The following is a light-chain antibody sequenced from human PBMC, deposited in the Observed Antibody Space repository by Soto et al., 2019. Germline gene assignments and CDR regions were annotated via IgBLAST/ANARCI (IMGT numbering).Light chain of an antibody. V-gene: IGKV1-5*03. J-gene: IGKJ4*01. CDR2: KAS. CDR3: EESDSLPLT. CDR1: QSIGSW. Sequence: IQMTQSPSTLSGSVGGRVVITCRARQSIGSWLAWYQQQPGKAPQLLIYKASSLESGVPSRFSGSGSGTEFTLTLSSLQADDFGRDYCEESDSLPLTFGGGAKV.